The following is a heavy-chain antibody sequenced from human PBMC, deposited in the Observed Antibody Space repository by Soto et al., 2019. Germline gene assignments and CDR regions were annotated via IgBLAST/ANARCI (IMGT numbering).Heavy chain of an antibody. CDR3: ARARPPYGSGSYFSWFDP. Sequence: GASVKVSCKASGYTFTSYDINWVRQATGQGLEWMGWMNPNSGNTGYAQKFQGRVTMTRNTSISTAYMELSSLRSEDTAVYYCARARPPYGSGSYFSWFDPWGQGTLVTVSS. CDR2: MNPNSGNT. D-gene: IGHD3-10*01. J-gene: IGHJ5*02. V-gene: IGHV1-8*01. CDR1: GYTFTSYD.